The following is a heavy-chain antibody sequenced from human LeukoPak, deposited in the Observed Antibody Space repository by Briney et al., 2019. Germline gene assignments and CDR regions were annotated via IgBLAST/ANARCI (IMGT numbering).Heavy chain of an antibody. CDR1: GGSISRDY. V-gene: IGHV4-59*01. Sequence: SETLSLTCTVSGGSISRDYWSWIRQPPGKGLEWIGYIDYAGRTTYNPSLKSRVTISVDTSKNQFSLKLSSVTAADTAVYYCARSGGYGSGISYWGQGTLVTVSS. CDR2: IDYAGRT. J-gene: IGHJ4*02. CDR3: ARSGGYGSGISY. D-gene: IGHD3-10*01.